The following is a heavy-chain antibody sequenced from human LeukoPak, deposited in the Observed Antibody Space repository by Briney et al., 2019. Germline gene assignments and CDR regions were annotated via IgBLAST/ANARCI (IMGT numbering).Heavy chain of an antibody. V-gene: IGHV4-4*07. D-gene: IGHD1-7*01. CDR1: GGSISGSY. CDR3: ARAAWNCLDH. J-gene: IGHJ4*02. Sequence: TSETLSLICTVSGGSISGSYWSWVRQPAGKGLEWIGRIFLRGSTNYNPSLKSRVTMSVDTSKSQFSLKLSSVTAADTAVYYCARAAWNCLDHWGQGILVTVSS. CDR2: IFLRGST.